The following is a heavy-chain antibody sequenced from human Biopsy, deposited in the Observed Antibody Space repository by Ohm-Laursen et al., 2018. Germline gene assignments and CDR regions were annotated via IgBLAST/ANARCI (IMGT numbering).Heavy chain of an antibody. CDR1: DYTFYSYG. D-gene: IGHD1-26*01. CDR2: ITADEK. CDR3: ARVFGGAYYSYAFDI. V-gene: IGHV1-18*04. J-gene: IGHJ3*02. Sequence: GSVKVSCKASDYTFYSYGITRVRRAPGQGLEWMGWITADEKNSAPKFQGRVTMTTDMSTSTAYMELRGLKSDDTAVYYCARVFGGAYYSYAFDIWGQGTLVIVSS.